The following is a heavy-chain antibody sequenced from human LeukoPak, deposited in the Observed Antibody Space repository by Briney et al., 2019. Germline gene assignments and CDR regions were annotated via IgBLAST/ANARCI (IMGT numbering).Heavy chain of an antibody. D-gene: IGHD6-13*01. CDR3: ARESPHGIAAAGTLGY. Sequence: SETLSLTCTVSGYSISSGYYWGWIRQPPGKGPEWIGRIYHSGSTYCNPSLKSRVTISVDTSKNQFSLKLSSVTAADTAVYYCARESPHGIAAAGTLGYWGQGTLVTVSS. CDR1: GYSISSGYY. CDR2: IYHSGST. V-gene: IGHV4-38-2*02. J-gene: IGHJ4*02.